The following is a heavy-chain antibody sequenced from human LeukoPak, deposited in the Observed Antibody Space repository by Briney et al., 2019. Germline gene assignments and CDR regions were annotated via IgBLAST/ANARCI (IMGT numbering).Heavy chain of an antibody. CDR2: IRYDGTNK. V-gene: IGHV3-30*02. D-gene: IGHD3-22*01. J-gene: IGHJ4*02. Sequence: GASLRLSCAASGFTFSSYGIHWVRQDPGEGLEWLAFIRYDGTNKYYADSVKGRFTISRDNYKNTLYLQMNSVRAEDTAVYYCAKERKTYFYDTSGYPIDYWGQGTLVTVSS. CDR3: AKERKTYFYDTSGYPIDY. CDR1: GFTFSSYG.